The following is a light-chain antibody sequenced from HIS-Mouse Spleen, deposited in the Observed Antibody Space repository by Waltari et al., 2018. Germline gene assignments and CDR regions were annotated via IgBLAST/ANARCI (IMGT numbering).Light chain of an antibody. CDR1: NIGSKS. Sequence: SYVLTQPPSVSVAPGKTARITCGGNNIGSKSVHWYQQKPGQAPVLVVYDDGARPSGIAERFSGSNSGNTATLTISRVEAGDEADYYCQVWDSSSDHVVFGGGTKLTVL. CDR2: DDG. V-gene: IGLV3-21*03. CDR3: QVWDSSSDHVV. J-gene: IGLJ2*01.